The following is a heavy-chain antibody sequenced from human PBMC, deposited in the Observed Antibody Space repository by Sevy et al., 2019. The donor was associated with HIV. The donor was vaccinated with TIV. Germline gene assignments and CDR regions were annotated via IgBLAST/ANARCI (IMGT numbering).Heavy chain of an antibody. V-gene: IGHV3-30-3*01. J-gene: IGHJ5*02. CDR1: GFTFSSYA. D-gene: IGHD3-9*01. Sequence: GGSLRLSCAASGFTFSSYAMHWVRQAPGKGLEWVAVISYDGSNKYYADSVKGRFTISRDNSKNTLYLQMNSLRAEDTAVYYCARDGGLRYFDWLFDLDWFDPWGQGTLVTVSS. CDR2: ISYDGSNK. CDR3: ARDGGLRYFDWLFDLDWFDP.